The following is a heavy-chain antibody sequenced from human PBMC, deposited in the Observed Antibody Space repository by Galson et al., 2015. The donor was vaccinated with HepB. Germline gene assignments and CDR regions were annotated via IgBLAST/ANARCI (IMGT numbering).Heavy chain of an antibody. CDR3: VKEYRNSGSYSSNYYHYGMDV. Sequence: SLRLSCAASGFTFSTYAMHWVRQAPGKGLEYVSIISTNGGSTYYADSVKGRFTISRDNSKNTLYLQMSSLRVEDTAVYYCVKEYRNSGSYSSNYYHYGMDVWGQGTTVTVSS. CDR1: GFTFSTYA. V-gene: IGHV3-64D*06. J-gene: IGHJ6*02. D-gene: IGHD1-26*01. CDR2: ISTNGGST.